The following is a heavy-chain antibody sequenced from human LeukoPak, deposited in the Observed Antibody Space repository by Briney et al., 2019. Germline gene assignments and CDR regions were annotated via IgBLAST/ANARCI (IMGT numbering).Heavy chain of an antibody. J-gene: IGHJ3*02. D-gene: IGHD4-23*01. Sequence: GGSLRLSCAASGFTFSDYYMSWIRQAPGKGLEWVSYISSSGSTIYYADSVKGRFTISRDNAKNSLYLQMNSLSAEDTAVYYCAGDLLGGGKAAFDIWGQGTMVTVSS. V-gene: IGHV3-11*04. CDR3: AGDLLGGGKAAFDI. CDR2: ISSSGSTI. CDR1: GFTFSDYY.